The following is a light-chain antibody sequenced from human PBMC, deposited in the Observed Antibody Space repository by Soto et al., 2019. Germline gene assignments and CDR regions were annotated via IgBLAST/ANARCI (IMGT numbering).Light chain of an antibody. CDR3: QQYKDWPLT. Sequence: EIVMTQSPAILSVSPGQRATLSCRASQSVSDNVAWYQQKPGQAPSLLIFDASSRGTGIPGRFSGSGSGTEFTLTISSLQAEDLAVYFCQQYKDWPLTFGGGTKVEIK. J-gene: IGKJ4*01. CDR1: QSVSDN. CDR2: DAS. V-gene: IGKV3-15*01.